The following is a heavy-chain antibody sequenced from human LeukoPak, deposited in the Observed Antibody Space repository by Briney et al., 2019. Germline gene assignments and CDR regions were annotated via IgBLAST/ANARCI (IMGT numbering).Heavy chain of an antibody. CDR2: ISGTGGST. Sequence: PGGSLRLSCAASGFTFSSYAMSWVRQAPGKGLEWVSAISGTGGSTYYADSVKGRFTISRDNSKNMLYVQMNSLRAEDTAVYYCAKDKTKVTPRGLDIWGQGTMVTVSS. CDR3: AKDKTKVTPRGLDI. J-gene: IGHJ3*02. CDR1: GFTFSSYA. V-gene: IGHV3-23*01. D-gene: IGHD4-17*01.